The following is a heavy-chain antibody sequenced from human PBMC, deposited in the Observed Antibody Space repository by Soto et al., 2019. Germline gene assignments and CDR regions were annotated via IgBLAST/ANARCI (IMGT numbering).Heavy chain of an antibody. D-gene: IGHD3-10*01. Sequence: GGSLRLSCAASGFTFSSYGMHWVRQAPGKGLEWVAVISYDGSNKYYADSVKGRFTISRDNSKNTLYLQMNSLRAEDTAVYYCAKDRWAIGSGSSRMDVWGQGTTVTVSS. CDR2: ISYDGSNK. CDR3: AKDRWAIGSGSSRMDV. CDR1: GFTFSSYG. J-gene: IGHJ6*02. V-gene: IGHV3-30*18.